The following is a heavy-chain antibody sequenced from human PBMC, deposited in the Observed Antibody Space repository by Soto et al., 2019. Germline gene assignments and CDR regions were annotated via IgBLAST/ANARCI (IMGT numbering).Heavy chain of an antibody. V-gene: IGHV1-18*01. CDR2: ISAHNGNT. Sequence: QVHLVQSGAEVKKPGASVKVSCQGSGYAYTTYAITWVRHAPGQGLEWMGWISAHNGNTNYAQKLQGRVTVTRDTSTSTAYMELRSLRYDDTAMYYCARGRYGDYWGQGALVTVSS. J-gene: IGHJ4*02. D-gene: IGHD1-1*01. CDR1: GYAYTTYA. CDR3: ARGRYGDY.